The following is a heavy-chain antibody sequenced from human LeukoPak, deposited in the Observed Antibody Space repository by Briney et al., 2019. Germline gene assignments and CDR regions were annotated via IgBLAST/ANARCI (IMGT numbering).Heavy chain of an antibody. CDR2: ISWNSASL. J-gene: IGHJ4*02. Sequence: GGSLRLSCAASGFTFDGYGMIWVRHAPGKGLEWVSTISWNSASLGYVDSVKGRFTISRDNAKKTLYLQMNSLRPEDTALYYCAKDYGYSSSWYDYWGQGTLVTVSS. CDR1: GFTFDGYG. V-gene: IGHV3-9*01. D-gene: IGHD6-13*01. CDR3: AKDYGYSSSWYDY.